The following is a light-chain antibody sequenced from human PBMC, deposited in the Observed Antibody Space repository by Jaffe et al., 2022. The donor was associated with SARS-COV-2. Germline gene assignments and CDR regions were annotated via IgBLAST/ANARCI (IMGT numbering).Light chain of an antibody. V-gene: IGKV1-9*01. CDR3: QQLNSYPVA. CDR1: QGISNY. J-gene: IGKJ1*01. Sequence: DIQLTQSPSFLSASVGDRVTITCRASQGISNYLAWYQQKPGKAPNLVIHSASSLLSGVPSRFSGSGSGTEFTLTISSLQPEDFATYYCQQLNSYPVAFGQGTKVEFK. CDR2: SAS.